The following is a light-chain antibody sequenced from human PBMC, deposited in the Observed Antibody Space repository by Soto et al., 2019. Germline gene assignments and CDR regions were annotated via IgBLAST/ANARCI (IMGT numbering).Light chain of an antibody. CDR1: QSISGW. Sequence: DNKKNQSISTLSASLGVKITITCRASQSISGWLAWYQQKPGKPPKLLIYDASSLEGGVPSRFSGSGSGTEFTLTISSLQPDDFATYYCQQYYSYPWTFGQGTEVDIK. CDR3: QQYYSYPWT. J-gene: IGKJ1*01. CDR2: DAS. V-gene: IGKV1-5*01.